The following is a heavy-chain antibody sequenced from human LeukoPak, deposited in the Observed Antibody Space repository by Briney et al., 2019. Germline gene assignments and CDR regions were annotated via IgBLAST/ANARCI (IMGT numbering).Heavy chain of an antibody. CDR1: GYSTSSGTY. V-gene: IGHV4-38-2*02. Sequence: SETLSLTCTVSGYSTSSGTYWGWIRQPPGKGRGGIGTIFHGGRTNYNPSFKSRVTIQVDTSKNQFSFKLTSVPAADTAVYYCAREGDYYDRSGFRRRDRDYGGQETLVTVSS. CDR2: IFHGGRT. J-gene: IGHJ4*02. D-gene: IGHD3-22*01. CDR3: AREGDYYDRSGFRRRDRDY.